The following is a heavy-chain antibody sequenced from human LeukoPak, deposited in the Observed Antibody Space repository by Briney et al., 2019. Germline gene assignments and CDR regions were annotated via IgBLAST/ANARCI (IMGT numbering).Heavy chain of an antibody. CDR1: GFTFSSYG. CDR2: ISYDGSNK. J-gene: IGHJ4*02. Sequence: GGSLRLSCAASGFTFSSYGMHWVRQAPGKGLEWVAVISYDGSNKYYADSVKGRFTISRDNSKNTLYLQMNSLRDEDTAMYYCASRHSSTWTFDYWGQGTLVTVSS. D-gene: IGHD6-13*01. V-gene: IGHV3-30*03. CDR3: ASRHSSTWTFDY.